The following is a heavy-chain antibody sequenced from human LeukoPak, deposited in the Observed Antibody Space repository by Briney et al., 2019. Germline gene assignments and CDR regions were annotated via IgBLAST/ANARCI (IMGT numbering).Heavy chain of an antibody. D-gene: IGHD2-2*01. CDR2: ISGSGGST. V-gene: IGHV3-23*01. CDR1: GFTFSSYA. J-gene: IGHJ5*01. CDR3: AKDRHAPGRYCSSTSCFPFDS. Sequence: GGSLRLSCVVSGFTFSSYAMSWVRQAPGKGLEWVSGISGSGGSTYYADSVKGRFTISRDNTKNTLYLQMNSLRAEDTAVYYCAKDRHAPGRYCSSTSCFPFDSWGQGTLVAVSS.